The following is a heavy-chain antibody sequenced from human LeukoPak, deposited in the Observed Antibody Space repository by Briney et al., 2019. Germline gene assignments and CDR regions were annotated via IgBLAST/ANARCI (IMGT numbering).Heavy chain of an antibody. CDR2: ISAYNGNT. J-gene: IGHJ4*02. CDR3: ARGIAAAGTISNFDY. CDR1: GYTFTNYG. Sequence: ASVKVSCKASGYTFTNYGISWVRQAPGQGLEWMGWISAYNGNTNYAQKLQGRVTMTTDTSTSTAYMELRSLRSDDTAVYYCARGIAAAGTISNFDYWGQGTLVTVSS. V-gene: IGHV1-18*01. D-gene: IGHD6-13*01.